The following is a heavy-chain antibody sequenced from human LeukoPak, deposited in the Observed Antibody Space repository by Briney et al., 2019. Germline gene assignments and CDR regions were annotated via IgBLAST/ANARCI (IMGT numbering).Heavy chain of an antibody. V-gene: IGHV4-34*01. CDR3: ASKDSSSYYYGAFDM. CDR2: INHSGST. D-gene: IGHD3-22*01. Sequence: SETLSLTCAVYGGSFSGYYWSWIRQPPGKGLEWIGEINHSGSTNYNPSLNSRVTISVDRSKNQFSLKLNSVTDADTAVYYCASKDSSSYYYGAFDMWGQGTMVTVSS. CDR1: GGSFSGYY. J-gene: IGHJ3*02.